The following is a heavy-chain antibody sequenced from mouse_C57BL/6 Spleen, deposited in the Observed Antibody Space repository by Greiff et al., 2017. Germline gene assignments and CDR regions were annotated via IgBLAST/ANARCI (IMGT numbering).Heavy chain of an antibody. D-gene: IGHD3-2*02. CDR3: VSQTAQYYYAMDY. CDR1: GFSFNTYA. V-gene: IGHV10-1*01. Sequence: EVMLVESGGGLVQPKGSLKLSCAASGFSFNTYAMNWVRQAPGKGLEWVARIRSKSNNYATYYADSVKDRFTISRDDSESMLYLQMNNLKTEDTAMYYCVSQTAQYYYAMDYWGQGTSVTVSS. J-gene: IGHJ4*01. CDR2: IRSKSNNYAT.